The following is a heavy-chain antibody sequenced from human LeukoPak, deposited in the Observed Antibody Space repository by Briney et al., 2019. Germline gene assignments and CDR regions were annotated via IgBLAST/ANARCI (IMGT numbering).Heavy chain of an antibody. CDR3: ARDKGYSQDY. V-gene: IGHV3-74*01. D-gene: IGHD5-18*01. Sequence: GGSLRLSCATSGFTFRNYWMHWVRQAPGKGLVWVSHINGDGSSLSYADSVKGRFTISRGNAKNTLYLQLSNLRVEDTAVYYCARDKGYSQDYWGQGTLVTVSS. CDR1: GFTFRNYW. CDR2: INGDGSSL. J-gene: IGHJ4*02.